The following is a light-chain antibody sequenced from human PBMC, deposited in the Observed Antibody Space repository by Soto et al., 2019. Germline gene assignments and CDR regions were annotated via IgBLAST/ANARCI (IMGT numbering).Light chain of an antibody. CDR1: QSVSSN. Sequence: EIVMTQSPPTLSVSPGERAALXWGASQSVSSNLAWYQHIPGQAPTLVIYDTSTRATGIPARFSGYGSGTEFTLTISSLQSEDFAVYYCQQYENWSSITFGQGTRWR. CDR3: QQYENWSSIT. J-gene: IGKJ5*01. V-gene: IGKV3-15*01. CDR2: DTS.